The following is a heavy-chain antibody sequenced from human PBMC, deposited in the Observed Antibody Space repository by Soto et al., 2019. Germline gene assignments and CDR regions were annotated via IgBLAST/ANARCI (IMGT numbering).Heavy chain of an antibody. Sequence: SDTLSLTCTVSGDSISSGDYYWSWIRQPPGKGLEWIGCIYYSGSTNYNPSLKSRVTISVDTSKNQFSLKLSSVTAADTAVYYCARSDGRYWGQGTLVTVSS. CDR1: GDSISSGDYY. CDR3: ARSDGRY. CDR2: IYYSGST. V-gene: IGHV4-61*08. J-gene: IGHJ4*02.